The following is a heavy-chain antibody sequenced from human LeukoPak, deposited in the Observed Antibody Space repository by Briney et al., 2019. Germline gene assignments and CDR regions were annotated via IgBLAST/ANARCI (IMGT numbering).Heavy chain of an antibody. J-gene: IGHJ4*02. CDR2: IYPGDSDT. V-gene: IGHV5-51*01. CDR1: GYSFTSYW. D-gene: IGHD2-2*01. CDR3: ARFGVYCSSASCWVDY. Sequence: GESLKISCKGSGYSFTSYWIGWVRQMPGKGLEWMGIIYPGDSDTRYSPSFQGQVTISADKSIGTAYLQWSSLKASDTAMYYCARFGVYCSSASCWVDYWGQGTLVTVSS.